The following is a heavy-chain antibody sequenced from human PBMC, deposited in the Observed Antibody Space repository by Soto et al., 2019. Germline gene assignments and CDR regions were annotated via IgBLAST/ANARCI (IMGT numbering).Heavy chain of an antibody. V-gene: IGHV3-7*01. D-gene: IGHD3-9*01. J-gene: IGHJ3*02. CDR2: IKQDGSEK. CDR3: ASQTPGVLRYFDWVPSLSQYGETFDI. CDR1: GFTFSSYW. Sequence: GGSLRLSCAASGFTFSSYWMSWVRQAPGKGLEWVANIKQDGSEKYYVDSVKGRFTISRDNAKNSLYLQMNSLRAEETAVYYCASQTPGVLRYFDWVPSLSQYGETFDIWGQGTMVTVSS.